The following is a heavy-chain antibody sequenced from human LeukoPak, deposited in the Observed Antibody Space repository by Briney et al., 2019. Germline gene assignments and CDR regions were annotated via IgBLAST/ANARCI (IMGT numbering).Heavy chain of an antibody. CDR1: SRSVRSQY. CDR2: ISSSGNT. Sequence: AETLSLTCSLSSRSVRSQYWTWIRQPPGKGREGVGLISSSGNTVYTPSLKSRVAMSRDASMNQVSLTLRSVAAADTAVYYCARVNLYDSSASFFASSYYYMDVWGKGTTVTVSS. V-gene: IGHV4-59*02. CDR3: ARVNLYDSSASFFASSYYYMDV. D-gene: IGHD1-1*01. J-gene: IGHJ6*03.